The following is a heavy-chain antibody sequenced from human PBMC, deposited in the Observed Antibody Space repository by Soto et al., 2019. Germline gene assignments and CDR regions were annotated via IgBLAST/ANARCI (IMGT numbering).Heavy chain of an antibody. CDR2: INPRDSDT. J-gene: IGHJ4*02. V-gene: IGHV5-51*01. CDR1: GYSFTTYW. D-gene: IGHD6-6*01. Sequence: GESLKISCKGSGYSFTTYWIGWVRQMPGKGLEWMGIINPRDSDTRYSPSFQGQVTISADKSINTAYLQWSSLKASDTAMYYCARPGSSSSDYWGQGTLVTVSS. CDR3: ARPGSSSSDY.